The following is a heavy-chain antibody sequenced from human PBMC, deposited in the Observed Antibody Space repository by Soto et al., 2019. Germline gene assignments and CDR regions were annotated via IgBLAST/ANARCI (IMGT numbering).Heavy chain of an antibody. CDR2: IIPIFGTA. CDR3: ARDRSGYYYDSSGYYGVHYGMDV. D-gene: IGHD3-22*01. Sequence: SVKVSCKASGGTFSSYAISWVRQAPGQGLEWMGGIIPIFGTANYAQKFQGRVTITADESTSTAYMELSSLRSEDTAVYYCARDRSGYYYDSSGYYGVHYGMDVWGQGTTVTVSS. J-gene: IGHJ6*02. CDR1: GGTFSSYA. V-gene: IGHV1-69*13.